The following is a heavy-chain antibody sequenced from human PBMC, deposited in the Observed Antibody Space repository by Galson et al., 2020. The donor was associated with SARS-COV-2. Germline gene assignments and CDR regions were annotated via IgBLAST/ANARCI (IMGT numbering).Heavy chain of an antibody. CDR3: ARHVDILTGYPNYYFDY. CDR2: IYYSGST. CDR1: GGSISSSSYY. Sequence: SETLSLTCTVSGGSISSSSYYWGWIRQPPGKGLEWIGSIYYSGSTYYNPSHKSRVTISVDTPKNQFSLKLSSVTAADTAVYYCARHVDILTGYPNYYFDYWGQGTLVTVSS. D-gene: IGHD3-9*01. J-gene: IGHJ4*02. V-gene: IGHV4-39*01.